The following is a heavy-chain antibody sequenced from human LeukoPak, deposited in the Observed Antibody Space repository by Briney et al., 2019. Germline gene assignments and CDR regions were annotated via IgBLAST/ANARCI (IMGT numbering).Heavy chain of an antibody. CDR3: ARRSQESRGSFDP. CDR1: GYSFTTYW. D-gene: IGHD3-10*01. CDR2: IEPGDSDT. J-gene: IGHJ5*02. Sequence: GESLKISCKGSGYSFTTYWIGWGRQVPGKGLEWMGRIEPGDSDTSYSPPSQGPVTTSADKSINTAYLQWSSLQASDTAMYYCARRSQESRGSFDPWGQGTLVTVSS. V-gene: IGHV5-51*01.